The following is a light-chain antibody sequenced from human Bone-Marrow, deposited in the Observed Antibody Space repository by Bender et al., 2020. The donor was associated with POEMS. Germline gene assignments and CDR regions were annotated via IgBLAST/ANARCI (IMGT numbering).Light chain of an antibody. CDR1: SSDIGAYNL. V-gene: IGLV2-23*01. CDR3: CSYAGSSIYV. Sequence: HSALTQPASVSGSPGQSITISCTGTSSDIGAYNLVSWYQQHPGKAPKLMIYEDNRRPSGVSNRFSGSKSGNTASLTISGLQAEDEADYHCCSYAGSSIYVFGTGTKVTVL. J-gene: IGLJ1*01. CDR2: EDN.